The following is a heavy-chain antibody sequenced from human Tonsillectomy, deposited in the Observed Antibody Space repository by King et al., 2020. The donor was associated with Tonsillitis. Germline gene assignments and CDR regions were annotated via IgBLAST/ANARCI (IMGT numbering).Heavy chain of an antibody. CDR3: ARSLSVVVPATNFDY. J-gene: IGHJ4*02. V-gene: IGHV4-59*08. D-gene: IGHD2-2*01. CDR1: GGSISSYY. Sequence: VQLQESDPGLVKPSETLSLTCTVSGGSISSYYWSWIRQPPGKGLEWIGYIYYSGSTNYHPSLKSRVTISVDTSKKQFSLKLSSVTAADTAVYYCARSLSVVVPATNFDYWGQGTLVTVSS. CDR2: IYYSGST.